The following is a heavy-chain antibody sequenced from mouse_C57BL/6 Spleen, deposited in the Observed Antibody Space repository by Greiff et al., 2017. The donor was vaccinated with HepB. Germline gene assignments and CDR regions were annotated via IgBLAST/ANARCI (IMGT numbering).Heavy chain of an antibody. CDR3: ARVSDGYLVYFDY. CDR2: INYDGSST. CDR1: GFTFSDYY. D-gene: IGHD2-3*01. Sequence: EVKLVESEGGLVQPGSSMKLSCTASGFTFSDYYMAWVRQVPEKGLEWVANINYDGSSTYYLDSLKSRFIISRDNAKNILYLQMSSLKSEDTATYYCARVSDGYLVYFDYWGQGTTLTVSS. J-gene: IGHJ2*01. V-gene: IGHV5-16*01.